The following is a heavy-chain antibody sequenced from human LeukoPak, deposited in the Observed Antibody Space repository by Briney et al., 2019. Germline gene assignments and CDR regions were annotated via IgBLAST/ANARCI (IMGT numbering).Heavy chain of an antibody. CDR3: AKDPGPTYYYASSGYPDY. Sequence: GGSLRLSCAASGFTFSSYAMSWVRQAPGKGLEWVSAISGSGGSTYYADSVKGRFTISRDNSKNTLYLQMDSLRAEDTAVYYCAKDPGPTYYYASSGYPDYWGQGTLVTVSS. CDR1: GFTFSSYA. J-gene: IGHJ4*02. D-gene: IGHD3-22*01. V-gene: IGHV3-23*01. CDR2: ISGSGGST.